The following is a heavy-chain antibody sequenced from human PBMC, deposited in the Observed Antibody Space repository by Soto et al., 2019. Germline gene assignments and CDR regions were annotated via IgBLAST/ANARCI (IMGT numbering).Heavy chain of an antibody. CDR1: GDSVSSYNYY. CDR2: IYSSGST. V-gene: IGHV4-61*01. CDR3: ARDIRGYSRAFDY. Sequence: ASETLCLTCTVSGDSVSSYNYYWTWIRQPPGKGLEWIGYIYSSGSTNYNPSLKSRVTISLDTSNNQFSLKLTSVTAADTAIYYCARDIRGYSRAFDYWGQGTLVTVSS. D-gene: IGHD5-18*01. J-gene: IGHJ4*02.